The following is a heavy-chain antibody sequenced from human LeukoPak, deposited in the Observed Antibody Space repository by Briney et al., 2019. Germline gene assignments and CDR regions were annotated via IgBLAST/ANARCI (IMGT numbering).Heavy chain of an antibody. CDR2: MNPNSGNT. J-gene: IGHJ5*02. Sequence: ASVKVSCKASGYTFTSYDINWVRQATGQGLEWMGWMNPNSGNTGYAQKFQGRVTMTRNTSISTAYMELSSLRSDDTAVYYCARVEYCSSTSCYIGDWFDPWGQGTLVTVSS. D-gene: IGHD2-2*02. CDR3: ARVEYCSSTSCYIGDWFDP. V-gene: IGHV1-8*01. CDR1: GYTFTSYD.